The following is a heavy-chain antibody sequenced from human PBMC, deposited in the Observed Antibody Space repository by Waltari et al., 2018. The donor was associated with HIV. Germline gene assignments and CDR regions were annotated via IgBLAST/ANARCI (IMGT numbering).Heavy chain of an antibody. V-gene: IGHV2-5*01. CDR3: AHRRAGYSSGWYTRGLDY. CDR2: IYWNDDK. Sequence: QITLKESGPTLVKPTQTLTLTCPFSAFPLSTNGVGVGWIRQPPGKALEWLALIYWNDDKRYSPSLASRLTVTKDTSKNQVVLRMTNMDPVDTATYYCAHRRAGYSSGWYTRGLDYWGQGTLVTVSS. D-gene: IGHD6-13*01. CDR1: AFPLSTNGVG. J-gene: IGHJ4*02.